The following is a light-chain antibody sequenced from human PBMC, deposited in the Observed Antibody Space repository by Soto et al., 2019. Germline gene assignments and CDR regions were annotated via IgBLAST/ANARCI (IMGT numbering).Light chain of an antibody. J-gene: IGLJ1*01. CDR2: YVT. Sequence: QSALTQPRSVSGSPGQSVTISCTGTSSDVGAHNYVSWYQQHPGKAPKLLISYVTKRPSGVPARFYGSKSGNTASLTISGLQAEDEADYYCFTWGGSSVFGTGTKLTVL. V-gene: IGLV2-11*01. CDR3: FTWGGSSV. CDR1: SSDVGAHNY.